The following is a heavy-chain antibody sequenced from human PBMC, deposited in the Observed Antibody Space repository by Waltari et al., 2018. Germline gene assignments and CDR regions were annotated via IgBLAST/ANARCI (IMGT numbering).Heavy chain of an antibody. CDR3: ARSRYSDYDAFDD. V-gene: IGHV5-51*01. Sequence: EVQLVQSGAEVKKPGESLKISCKGSGYSFTSNWIAWVRQMPGKGLEWMGIIHPGDSDTRYSPSFQGRVTISADKSTSTAFLQWSSLKASDTAIYYCARSRYSDYDAFDDWGQGTLVTVSS. CDR1: GYSFTSNW. D-gene: IGHD5-12*01. CDR2: IHPGDSDT. J-gene: IGHJ4*02.